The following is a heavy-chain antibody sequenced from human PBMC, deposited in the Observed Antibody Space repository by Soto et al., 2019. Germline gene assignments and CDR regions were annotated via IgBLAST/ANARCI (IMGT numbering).Heavy chain of an antibody. CDR3: ARGSAVGYDFWSGSPYYYMDV. J-gene: IGHJ6*03. V-gene: IGHV1-8*01. D-gene: IGHD3-3*01. CDR2: MNPNSGNT. Sequence: ASVKVSCKASGYTFTSYDINWVRQATGQGLEWMGWMNPNSGNTGYAQKFQGRVTMTRNTSISTAYMELSSLRSEDTAVYYCARGSAVGYDFWSGSPYYYMDVRGKGTTVTVSS. CDR1: GYTFTSYD.